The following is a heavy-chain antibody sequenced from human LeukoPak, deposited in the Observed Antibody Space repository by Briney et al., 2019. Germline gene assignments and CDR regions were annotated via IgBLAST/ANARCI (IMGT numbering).Heavy chain of an antibody. Sequence: GGSLRLSCAASGFTFSSYSMNWVRQAPGKGLEWVSSISSSSSYIYYADSVKGRFTISRDNAKNSLYLQMNSLRAEDTAVYYCARDGLAVVGGLNYFDSGGQGTLVTVSS. J-gene: IGHJ4*02. CDR3: ARDGLAVVGGLNYFDS. V-gene: IGHV3-21*01. D-gene: IGHD3-22*01. CDR1: GFTFSSYS. CDR2: ISSSSSYI.